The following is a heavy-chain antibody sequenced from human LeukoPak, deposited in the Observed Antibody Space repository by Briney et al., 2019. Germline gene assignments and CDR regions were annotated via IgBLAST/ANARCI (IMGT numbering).Heavy chain of an antibody. CDR3: ATYSGVHHKTFDD. D-gene: IGHD1-26*01. J-gene: IGHJ4*02. V-gene: IGHV3-7*03. CDR2: IKQDESEK. CDR1: GIRLSRYW. Sequence: GSLRLSCAASGIRLSRYWMSWVRQAPGEGLEWVANIKQDESEKDYVDSVRGRFTISRDDAQNSLYLQMNSLRAEDTALYYCATYSGVHHKTFDDWGQGTLVTVSS.